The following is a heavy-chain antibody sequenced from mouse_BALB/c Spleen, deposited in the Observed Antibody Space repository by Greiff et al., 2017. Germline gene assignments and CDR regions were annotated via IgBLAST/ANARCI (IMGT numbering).Heavy chain of an antibody. Sequence: VKLMESGPGLVAPSQCLSITCTVSGFSFTSYGVHWVRQPPGKGLEWLGVIRAGGSTNYNSGLMSRLSICKDNSRSQVFLKMSSLRTEDTAMYYCARAGEDAMDYWGQGTTVTVSS. J-gene: IGHJ4*01. CDR1: GFSFTSYG. V-gene: IGHV2-9*02. CDR2: IRAGGST. CDR3: ARAGEDAMDY.